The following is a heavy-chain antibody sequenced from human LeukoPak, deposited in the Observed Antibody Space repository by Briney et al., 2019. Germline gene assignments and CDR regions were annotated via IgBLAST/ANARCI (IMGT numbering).Heavy chain of an antibody. CDR3: ARDYYGIAVASTRLGYYFDY. Sequence: GGSLRLSCAASRFTFSSYEMNWVRQAPGKGLEWVSYISSSGTTIYYADSVKGRFTISRDNAKNSLYLQMNSLRAEDTAVYYCARDYYGIAVASTRLGYYFDYWGQGTLVTVSS. J-gene: IGHJ4*02. CDR2: ISSSGTTI. CDR1: RFTFSSYE. D-gene: IGHD6-19*01. V-gene: IGHV3-48*03.